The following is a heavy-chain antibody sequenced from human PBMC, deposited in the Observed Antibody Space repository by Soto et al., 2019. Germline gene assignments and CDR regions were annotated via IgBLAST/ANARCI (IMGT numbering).Heavy chain of an antibody. Sequence: GGSLRLSCAASGFTFSSYAMRWVRQAPGKGLEWVSAISGSGGSMYYADSVKGRFTISRDNSKNSLYLQMNSLRAEDTAVYYCARDSGYSYGPLDYWGQGTLVTVSS. CDR2: ISGSGGSM. CDR1: GFTFSSYA. D-gene: IGHD5-18*01. J-gene: IGHJ4*02. V-gene: IGHV3-23*01. CDR3: ARDSGYSYGPLDY.